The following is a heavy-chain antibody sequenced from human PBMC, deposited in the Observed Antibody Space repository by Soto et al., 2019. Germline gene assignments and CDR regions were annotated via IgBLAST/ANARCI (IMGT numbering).Heavy chain of an antibody. J-gene: IGHJ4*02. CDR2: IYRGGST. Sequence: EVQLVESGGGLIQPGGSLRLSCAASGFTVSSNYMSWVRQAPGKGLEWVSVIYRGGSTYYADSVKGRFTISRDNSKNTXXXXXXXXXXXXXXXXXXXXXXXXXXXXXXFDYWGQGTLVTVSS. CDR3: XXXXXXXXXXXXFDY. CDR1: GFTVSSNY. V-gene: IGHV3-53*01.